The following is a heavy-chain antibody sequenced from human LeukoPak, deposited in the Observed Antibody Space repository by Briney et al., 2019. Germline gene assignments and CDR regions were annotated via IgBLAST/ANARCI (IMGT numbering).Heavy chain of an antibody. CDR1: GYTFTSYF. Sequence: ASVKVSCKASGYTFTSYFMVWVRQAPGEGLEWMGMINPSGGSTNYAQKFQGRVTMTRDTSTSTVYMELSSLRSDDTAVYYCARDQEAFDYWGQGTLVTVSS. V-gene: IGHV1-46*01. CDR3: ARDQEAFDY. J-gene: IGHJ4*02. CDR2: INPSGGST.